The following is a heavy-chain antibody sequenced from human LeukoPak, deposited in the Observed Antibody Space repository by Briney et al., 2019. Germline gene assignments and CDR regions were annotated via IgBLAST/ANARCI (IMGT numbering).Heavy chain of an antibody. CDR2: IQQDGTET. V-gene: IGHV3-7*01. CDR1: GFTFSTSW. Sequence: GGSLRLSCAASGFTFSTSWMSWVRQAPGKGLEWVANIQQDGTETYYVDSVKGRFTISRDNAKNSLYLQMNSLRAEDMAVYYCARDHALREDYFDYWGQGTLVTVSS. CDR3: ARDHALREDYFDY. D-gene: IGHD1-26*01. J-gene: IGHJ4*02.